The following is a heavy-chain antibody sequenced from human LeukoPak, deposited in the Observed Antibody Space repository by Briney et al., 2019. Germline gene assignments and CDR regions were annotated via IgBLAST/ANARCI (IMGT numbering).Heavy chain of an antibody. Sequence: PGGSLRLSCAASGFTFNGYAMSWVRQAPGKGLELVSSISGSGANTYYANSVKGRFTVYRDNSKNTLYLQVNNLRAEDTAVYYCAKHLGSHNFDYWGQGTLVTVSS. CDR3: AKHLGSHNFDY. CDR2: ISGSGANT. V-gene: IGHV3-23*01. D-gene: IGHD3-10*01. CDR1: GFTFNGYA. J-gene: IGHJ4*02.